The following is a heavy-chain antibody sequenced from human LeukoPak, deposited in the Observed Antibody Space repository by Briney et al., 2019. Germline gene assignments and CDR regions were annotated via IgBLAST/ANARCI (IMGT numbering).Heavy chain of an antibody. CDR1: GGSINSGY. V-gene: IGHV4-59*01. Sequence: SETLSLTCSVSGGSINSGYWSWNRQPPGKGLEWIGLLYPSGSTNYNPSLKSRVTISVDMSRTQVSLKLSSVTAADTAVYYCVSGHYPFEYWGQGTLVTVSS. D-gene: IGHD1-26*01. CDR3: VSGHYPFEY. CDR2: LYPSGST. J-gene: IGHJ4*02.